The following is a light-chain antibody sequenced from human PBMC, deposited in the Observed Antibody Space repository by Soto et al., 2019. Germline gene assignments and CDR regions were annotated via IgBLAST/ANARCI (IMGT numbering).Light chain of an antibody. V-gene: IGKV3-20*01. CDR2: AAS. Sequence: EIVLTQSPGTLSLSPGERATLSCRASQSVGSDYLAWYQQKPGQAPRILIFAASSRATGIPDRFTGSGSGTDFTLTISRLEPEDFAVYYCQQYGSSSWTFGQGTKVDI. J-gene: IGKJ1*01. CDR1: QSVGSDY. CDR3: QQYGSSSWT.